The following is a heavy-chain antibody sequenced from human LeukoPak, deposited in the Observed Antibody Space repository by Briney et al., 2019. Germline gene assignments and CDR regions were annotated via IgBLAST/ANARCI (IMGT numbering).Heavy chain of an antibody. CDR3: ARLGIAAAGTDY. D-gene: IGHD6-13*01. CDR2: ISSSSSYI. CDR1: GFTFSSYW. Sequence: GGSLRLSCAASGFTFSSYWMSWVRQAPGKGLEWVSSISSSSSYIYYADSVKGRFTISRDNAKNSLYLQMNSLRAEDTAVYYCARLGIAAAGTDYWGQGTLVTVSS. J-gene: IGHJ4*02. V-gene: IGHV3-21*01.